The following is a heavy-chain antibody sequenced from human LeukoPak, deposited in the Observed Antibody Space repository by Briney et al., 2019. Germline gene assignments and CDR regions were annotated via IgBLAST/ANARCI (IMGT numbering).Heavy chain of an antibody. J-gene: IGHJ6*03. V-gene: IGHV3-66*01. Sequence: GGSLRLSCAASGFTVSSNYMSWVRQAPGKGLEWVSIIYSGGSTYYADSVKGRFTISRDNSKNTLYLQMNSLRAEDTAEYYCARDRTGQQLISRKEYYYMDVWGKGTTVTISS. CDR3: ARDRTGQQLISRKEYYYMDV. D-gene: IGHD4-11*01. CDR1: GFTVSSNY. CDR2: IYSGGST.